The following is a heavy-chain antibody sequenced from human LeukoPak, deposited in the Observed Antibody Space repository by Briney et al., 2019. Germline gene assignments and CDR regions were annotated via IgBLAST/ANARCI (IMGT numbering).Heavy chain of an antibody. CDR1: GGSISSSTYY. CDR2: VYDSVTT. D-gene: IGHD6-19*01. J-gene: IGHJ4*02. CDR3: ARRWCSYGWSCFDF. V-gene: IGHV4-39*01. Sequence: PSETLSLTCTVSGGSISSSTYYWGWIRQPPGKGLEWIGSVYDSVTTYYNPSLKSRVTISVDTSNNQFSLKLSSVTAADTAVYYCARRWCSYGWSCFDFWGQGTLVTVSS.